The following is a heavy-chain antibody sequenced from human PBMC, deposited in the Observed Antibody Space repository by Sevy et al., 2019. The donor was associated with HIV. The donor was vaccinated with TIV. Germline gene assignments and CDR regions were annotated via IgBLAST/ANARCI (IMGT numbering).Heavy chain of an antibody. V-gene: IGHV3-30*02. Sequence: GGSLRLSCAASGFTFSSYGMHWVRQAPGKGLEWVAFIRYDGSNKYYADSVKGRFTISRDNSKNTLYLQMNSLRAEDTALYYCAKDPTGYSSSWFPVWGQGTTVTVSS. D-gene: IGHD6-13*01. CDR2: IRYDGSNK. J-gene: IGHJ6*02. CDR1: GFTFSSYG. CDR3: AKDPTGYSSSWFPV.